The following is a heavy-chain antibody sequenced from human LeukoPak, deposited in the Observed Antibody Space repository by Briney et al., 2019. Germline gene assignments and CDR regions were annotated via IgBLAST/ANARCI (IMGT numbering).Heavy chain of an antibody. V-gene: IGHV4-61*08. Sequence: SETLSLTCTVSGGSISSGGYYWSWIRQPPGKGLEWIGYIYYSGSTNYNPSLKSRVTISVDTSKNQFSLKLSSVTAAGTAVYYCARLYDSSGYYYAAAFDIWGQGTMVTVSS. J-gene: IGHJ3*02. CDR3: ARLYDSSGYYYAAAFDI. CDR1: GGSISSGGYY. CDR2: IYYSGST. D-gene: IGHD3-22*01.